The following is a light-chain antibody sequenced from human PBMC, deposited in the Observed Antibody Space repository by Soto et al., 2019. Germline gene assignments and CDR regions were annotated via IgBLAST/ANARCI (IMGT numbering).Light chain of an antibody. CDR2: SAS. J-gene: IGKJ1*01. CDR1: QSIRTY. Sequence: DIQMTQSPSSLSASVGDRVTITCRASQSIRTYLNWYQQKPGKAPKLLIYSASNLESGVPSRFSGSGSATDFTLTISGLQPEDFAGYYCQQSYSTPRTFGQGTKVEIK. CDR3: QQSYSTPRT. V-gene: IGKV1-39*01.